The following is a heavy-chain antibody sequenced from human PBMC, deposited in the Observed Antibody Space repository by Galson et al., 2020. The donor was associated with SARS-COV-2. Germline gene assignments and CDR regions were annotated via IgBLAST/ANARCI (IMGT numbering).Heavy chain of an antibody. Sequence: SQASETLSLTCAVYGASFSDYYWMWIRQPPGKGLEWIGETNQSGSATYDPSLRSRVTISVDTSKNQILLKMTAVTAADMGTYYCASAGGYRNDQGWGQGTLVTVSS. D-gene: IGHD1-1*01. J-gene: IGHJ4*02. CDR1: GASFSDYY. V-gene: IGHV4-34*01. CDR2: TNQSGSA. CDR3: ASAGGYRNDQG.